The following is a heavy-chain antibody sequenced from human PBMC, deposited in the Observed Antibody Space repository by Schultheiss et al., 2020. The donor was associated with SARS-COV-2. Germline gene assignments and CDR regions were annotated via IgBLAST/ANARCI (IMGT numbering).Heavy chain of an antibody. CDR1: GGSFSGYY. D-gene: IGHD1-26*01. Sequence: LETLSLTCAVYGGSFSGYYWSWIRQHPGKGLEWIGYIYYSGSTNYNPSLKSRVTISVDTSKNQFSLKLSSVTAADTAVYYCGLVGATYYYGMDVWGQGTTVTVSS. J-gene: IGHJ6*02. CDR3: GLVGATYYYGMDV. CDR2: IYYSGST. V-gene: IGHV4-59*08.